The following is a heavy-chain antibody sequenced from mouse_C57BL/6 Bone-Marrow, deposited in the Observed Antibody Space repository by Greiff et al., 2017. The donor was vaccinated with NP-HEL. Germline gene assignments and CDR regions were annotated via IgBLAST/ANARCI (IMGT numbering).Heavy chain of an antibody. Sequence: QVQLQQPGAELVKPGASVKLSCKASGYTFTSYWMQWVKQRPGQGLEWIGEIDPSDSYTNYNQKFKGKATLTVDTSSSTAYMQLSSLTSEDSAVYYCAREDGTPYYFDYWGQGTTLTVSS. CDR2: IDPSDSYT. J-gene: IGHJ2*01. CDR3: AREDGTPYYFDY. V-gene: IGHV1-50*01. D-gene: IGHD2-1*01. CDR1: GYTFTSYW.